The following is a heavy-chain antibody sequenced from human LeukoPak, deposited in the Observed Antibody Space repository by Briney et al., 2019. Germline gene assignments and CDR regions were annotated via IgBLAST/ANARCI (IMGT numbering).Heavy chain of an antibody. Sequence: GGSLRLSCRGSGFSFSSYSMNWVRHAPGRGLEWVSSISRSSGYIYYPDSVRGRFTVSRDNAKNSLYLQMNSLRADDTAVYYCTKDLRQWLVRGNYFDYWGQGTLVTVSS. D-gene: IGHD6-19*01. CDR3: TKDLRQWLVRGNYFDY. V-gene: IGHV3-21*01. CDR1: GFSFSSYS. J-gene: IGHJ4*02. CDR2: ISRSSGYI.